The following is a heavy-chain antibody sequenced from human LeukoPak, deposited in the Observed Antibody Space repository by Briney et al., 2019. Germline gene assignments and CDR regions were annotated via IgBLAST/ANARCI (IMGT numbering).Heavy chain of an antibody. CDR3: AREAGIVVGSTFDY. V-gene: IGHV1-69*05. D-gene: IGHD3-22*01. J-gene: IGHJ4*02. CDR2: IIPIFGTA. CDR1: GGTFSSYA. Sequence: TVKVSCKASGGTFSSYAISWVRQAPGQGLEWMGGIIPIFGTANYAQKFQGRVTITTDGSTSTAYMELSSLRSEDTAVYYCAREAGIVVGSTFDYWGQGTLVTVSS.